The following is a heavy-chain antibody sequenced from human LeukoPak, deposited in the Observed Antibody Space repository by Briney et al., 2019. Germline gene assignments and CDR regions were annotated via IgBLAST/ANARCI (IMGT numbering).Heavy chain of an antibody. J-gene: IGHJ4*02. CDR3: ARADYYGSSAYPY. V-gene: IGHV4-31*03. CDR1: GGSISSGNYY. D-gene: IGHD3-22*01. CDR2: IYYSGAT. Sequence: SQTLSLTCTVSGGSISSGNYYWTWIRQHPGKGLEWIGYIYYSGATFYNPSLKSRVTISIDTSKNQFSLKLTSVTAADTAVYYCARADYYGSSAYPYWGQGTLVTVSS.